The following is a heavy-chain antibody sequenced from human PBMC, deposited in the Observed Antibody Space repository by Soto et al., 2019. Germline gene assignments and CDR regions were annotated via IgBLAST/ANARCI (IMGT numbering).Heavy chain of an antibody. CDR3: AKDPGGRSYYPFLSFSFQY. CDR1: GLTFDAYG. V-gene: IGHV3-30*18. Sequence: QVQLVESGGGVVQPGTSLRLSCAASGLTFDAYGMHWVRQAPGKGLEWVASISYDGSNSYYVDSVRGRFTISRDNSKSTVFLQMNGLRTEDTAVYYCAKDPGGRSYYPFLSFSFQYWGRGSLVTVSS. D-gene: IGHD1-26*01. J-gene: IGHJ4*02. CDR2: ISYDGSNS.